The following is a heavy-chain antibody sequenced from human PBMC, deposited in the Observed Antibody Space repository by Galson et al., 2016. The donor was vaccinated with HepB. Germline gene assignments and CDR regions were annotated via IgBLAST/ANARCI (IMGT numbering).Heavy chain of an antibody. D-gene: IGHD1-7*01. CDR2: IWHDGSQK. CDR3: ARVRTASTGSWYFDL. J-gene: IGHJ2*01. CDR1: GFAFSGYG. Sequence: SLRLSCAASGFAFSGYGMHWVRQTPGKGLEWVALIWHDGSQKYFAGSVKGRLAISRDNSKNTLYLQLNSLRAEDTAVFYCARVRTASTGSWYFDLWGLGTLVTVSS. V-gene: IGHV3-33*01.